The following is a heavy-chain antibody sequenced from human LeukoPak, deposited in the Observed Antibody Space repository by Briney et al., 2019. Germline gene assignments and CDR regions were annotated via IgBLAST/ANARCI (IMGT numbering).Heavy chain of an antibody. Sequence: GGSLRLSCAASGFTFSSYDMPWVRQATGKGLEWVSAIGTAGDTYYPGSVKGRFTISRENAKNSLYLQMNSLRAGDTAVYYCARGGNYYYGMDVWGQGTTVTVSS. CDR2: IGTAGDT. CDR3: ARGGNYYYGMDV. J-gene: IGHJ6*02. CDR1: GFTFSSYD. V-gene: IGHV3-13*01.